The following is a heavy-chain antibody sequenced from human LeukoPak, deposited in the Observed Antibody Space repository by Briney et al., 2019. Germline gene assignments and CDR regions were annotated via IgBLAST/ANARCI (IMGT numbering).Heavy chain of an antibody. CDR2: IWYDGSNK. D-gene: IGHD3-10*01. CDR1: GFTLSNYW. J-gene: IGHJ4*02. CDR3: AGAGSGSYTDY. V-gene: IGHV3-33*08. Sequence: GGSLRLSCAASGFTLSNYWMSWVRQAPGKGLEWVAVIWYDGSNKYYADSVKGRFTISRDNSKNTLYLQMNSLRAEDTAVYYCAGAGSGSYTDYWGQGTLVTVSS.